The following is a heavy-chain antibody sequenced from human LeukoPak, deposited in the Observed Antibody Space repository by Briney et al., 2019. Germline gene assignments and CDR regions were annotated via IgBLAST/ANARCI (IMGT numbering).Heavy chain of an antibody. CDR2: IYHSGST. CDR3: ARDSPWGSYRYAFDY. V-gene: IGHV4-4*02. J-gene: IGHJ4*02. CDR1: GGSISSNNW. D-gene: IGHD3-16*02. Sequence: PSETLSLTCAASGGSISSNNWWSWVRQPPGKGLEWIGEIYHSGSTNYNPSLKSRVTISIDNSNNQFSLKLSSVTAADTAVYYCARDSPWGSYRYAFDYWGQGTPVTVSS.